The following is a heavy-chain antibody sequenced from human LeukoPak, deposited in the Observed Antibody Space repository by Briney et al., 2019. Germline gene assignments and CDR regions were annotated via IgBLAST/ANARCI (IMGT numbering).Heavy chain of an antibody. Sequence: GGSLRLSCAASGFTFNRACMAWVRQAPWKGLEWVGRVRSETDGGTSDYAATVKGRFTISRDDSKNTSFLQMNNLNTEDTAVYYCTTGPAAAGEDFWGQGTLVTVSS. J-gene: IGHJ4*02. V-gene: IGHV3-15*01. D-gene: IGHD6-13*01. CDR1: GFTFNRAC. CDR2: VRSETDGGTS. CDR3: TTGPAAAGEDF.